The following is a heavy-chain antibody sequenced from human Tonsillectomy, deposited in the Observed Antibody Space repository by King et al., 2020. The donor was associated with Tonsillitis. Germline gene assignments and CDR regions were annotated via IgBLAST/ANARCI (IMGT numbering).Heavy chain of an antibody. Sequence: VQLVESGGGLVQPGGSLRLSCAASGFTFSSYAMSWVRQAPGKGLEWVSAVSGRGGSTYYADSVKGRFTISRDNSKNTLYLQMNSLRAEDTAVYYCAKHVQDSWSVYDYWGQGTLVTVSS. J-gene: IGHJ4*02. V-gene: IGHV3-23*04. CDR3: AKHVQDSWSVYDY. CDR2: VSGRGGST. CDR1: GFTFSSYA. D-gene: IGHD6-13*01.